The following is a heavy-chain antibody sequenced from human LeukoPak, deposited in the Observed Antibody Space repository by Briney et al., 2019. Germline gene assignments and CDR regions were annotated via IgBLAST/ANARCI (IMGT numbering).Heavy chain of an antibody. CDR3: ARLTYYYDSSGYSNDAFDI. J-gene: IGHJ3*02. CDR2: IYTSGST. V-gene: IGHV4-4*09. Sequence: PSETLSLTCTVSGGSISSYYWSWIRQPPGKGLEWIGCIYTSGSTNYNPSLKSRVTISVDTSKNQFSLKLSSVTAADTAVYYCARLTYYYDSSGYSNDAFDIWGQGTMVTVSS. D-gene: IGHD3-22*01. CDR1: GGSISSYY.